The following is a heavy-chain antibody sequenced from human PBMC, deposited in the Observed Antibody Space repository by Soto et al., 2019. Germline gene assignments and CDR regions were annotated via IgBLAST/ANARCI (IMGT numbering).Heavy chain of an antibody. CDR3: ARDQSGAADF. V-gene: IGHV4-4*07. Sequence: PSETRSLTCSVSGVSINTSFWNWIRQYDEGGLQWIGRVSGTGTPSYLPSLKCRLTLSMDTSKNQFSLHLKFVPAPDTAVYFCARDQSGAADFWCRGTAVT. D-gene: IGHD7-27*01. CDR2: VSGTGTP. J-gene: IGHJ3*01. CDR1: GVSINTSF.